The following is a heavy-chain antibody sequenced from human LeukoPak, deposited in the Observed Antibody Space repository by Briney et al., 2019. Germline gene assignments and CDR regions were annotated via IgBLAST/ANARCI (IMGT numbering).Heavy chain of an antibody. CDR2: IYYSGSI. CDR1: GGSISSYY. D-gene: IGHD5-18*01. CDR3: ARDATTQVGYVYMDV. J-gene: IGHJ6*03. V-gene: IGHV4-59*12. Sequence: SETLSLTCTVSGGSISSYYWSWIRKPPGKGLEWIGYIYYSGSINYNPSLKSRVTISVDTSKNQFSLKLSSVTAADTALYYCARDATTQVGYVYMDVWGKGTTVTISS.